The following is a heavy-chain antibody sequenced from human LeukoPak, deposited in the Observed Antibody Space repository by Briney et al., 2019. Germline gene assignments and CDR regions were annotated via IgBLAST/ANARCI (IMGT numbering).Heavy chain of an antibody. CDR1: GYTFTCYY. Sequence: ASVKVSCKASGYTFTCYYMHWVRQAPGQGLEWMGWINPNSGGTNYAQKFQGWVTMTRDTSISTAYMELSRLRSDDTAVYYCARDGYGDYYYYYGMDVWGQGTTVTVSS. CDR2: INPNSGGT. CDR3: ARDGYGDYYYYYGMDV. J-gene: IGHJ6*02. V-gene: IGHV1-2*04. D-gene: IGHD4-17*01.